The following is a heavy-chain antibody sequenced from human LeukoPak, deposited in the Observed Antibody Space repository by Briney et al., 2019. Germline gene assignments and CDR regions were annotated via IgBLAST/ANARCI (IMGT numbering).Heavy chain of an antibody. V-gene: IGHV5-51*01. CDR3: ARSRSEICSSTSCYHASRTLFGVVIPLADY. Sequence: GESLKISCKGSGYSFTSYWIGWVRQMPGKGLEWMGIIYPGDSDTRYSPSFQGQVTISADKSISTAYLQWSSLKASDTAMYYCARSRSEICSSTSCYHASRTLFGVVIPLADYWGQGTLVTVSS. D-gene: IGHD2-2*01. J-gene: IGHJ4*02. CDR1: GYSFTSYW. CDR2: IYPGDSDT.